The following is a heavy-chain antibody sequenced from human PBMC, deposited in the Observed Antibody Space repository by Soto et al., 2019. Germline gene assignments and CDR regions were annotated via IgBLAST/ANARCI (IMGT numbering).Heavy chain of an antibody. Sequence: QMTLVQSGPEVKKPGTSVKVSCQASGFTFTSSAVQWVRQARGKRLEWIGWIVVGSGNTNYAQKFQERVTITRDMSTSAAYIELSSVRSDDTAVYYCAADPPSIAVAGTGQKYYYYYYGMDVGGQGTTVTVSS. D-gene: IGHD6-19*01. CDR1: GFTFTSSA. V-gene: IGHV1-58*01. J-gene: IGHJ6*02. CDR2: IVVGSGNT. CDR3: AADPPSIAVAGTGQKYYYYYYGMDV.